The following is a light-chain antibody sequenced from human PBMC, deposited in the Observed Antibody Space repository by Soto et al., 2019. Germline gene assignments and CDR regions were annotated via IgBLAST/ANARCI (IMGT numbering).Light chain of an antibody. CDR2: GAS. V-gene: IGKV1-39*01. CDR3: QQSYRIPLS. J-gene: IGKJ4*01. CDR1: QSISSY. Sequence: DIQMTQSPSSLSASVGDRVTITCRASQSISSYLNWYQQKPGKAPKLLMYGASSLQSGVPSRFSGSGSGTDFTLTITSLQPEDFATYYCQQSYRIPLSFGGGTKVDIK.